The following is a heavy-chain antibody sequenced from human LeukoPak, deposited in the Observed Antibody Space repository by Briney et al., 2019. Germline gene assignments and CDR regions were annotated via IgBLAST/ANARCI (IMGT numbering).Heavy chain of an antibody. Sequence: QAGGSLRLSCAASGFPFTSFWMTWVRQAPGKGLEWVSTISGSGGSTSYADAVKGRFTISRDNSKNTLYLQMNSLRAEDTAVYYCAKPAVGGNSRADFDFWGQGTLVTVSS. CDR3: AKPAVGGNSRADFDF. V-gene: IGHV3-23*01. D-gene: IGHD4-23*01. CDR2: ISGSGGST. J-gene: IGHJ4*02. CDR1: GFPFTSFW.